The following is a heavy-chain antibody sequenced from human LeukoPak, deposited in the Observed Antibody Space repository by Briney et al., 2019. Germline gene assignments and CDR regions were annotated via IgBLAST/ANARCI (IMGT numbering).Heavy chain of an antibody. D-gene: IGHD3-9*01. J-gene: IGHJ4*02. V-gene: IGHV4-59*08. Sequence: PSETLSLTCTVSGGSISSYYWSWIRQPPGKGLEWIGYIYYSGSTNYNPSLKSRVTISVDTSKNQFSLKLSSMTAADTAVYYCARVALTGYYTFDYWGQGTLVTVSS. CDR3: ARVALTGYYTFDY. CDR2: IYYSGST. CDR1: GGSISSYY.